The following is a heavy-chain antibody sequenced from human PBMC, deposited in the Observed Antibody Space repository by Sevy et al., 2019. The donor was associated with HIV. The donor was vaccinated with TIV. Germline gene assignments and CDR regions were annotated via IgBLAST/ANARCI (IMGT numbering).Heavy chain of an antibody. D-gene: IGHD3-22*01. V-gene: IGHV3-21*01. CDR1: GFTFSNYD. CDR2: ISSGSSYI. J-gene: IGHJ4*02. Sequence: GGSLRLSCAASGFTFSNYDMSWVRQAPGKGLEWVSYISSGSSYIYYADSLKGRVTISRDNANNSLFLQLNSLRAEDTAVYYCARALDYYDTGGLYYWGQGALVTVSS. CDR3: ARALDYYDTGGLYY.